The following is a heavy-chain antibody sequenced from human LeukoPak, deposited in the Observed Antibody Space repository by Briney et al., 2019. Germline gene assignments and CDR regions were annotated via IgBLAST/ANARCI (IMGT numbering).Heavy chain of an antibody. J-gene: IGHJ3*02. V-gene: IGHV4-34*01. CDR2: INHSGST. Sequence: PSETLSLTCAVYGGSFSSYYWSWIRQPPGKGLEWIGEINHSGSTNYNPSLKSRVTISVDTSKNQFSLTLSSVNAADTAVYYCARGRSYYYDSSGPRLRAFDIWGGGTMVSVSS. CDR3: ARGRSYYYDSSGPRLRAFDI. D-gene: IGHD3-22*01. CDR1: GGSFSSYY.